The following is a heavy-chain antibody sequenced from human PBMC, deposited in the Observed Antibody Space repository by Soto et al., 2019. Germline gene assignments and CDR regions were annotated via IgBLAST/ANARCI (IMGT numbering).Heavy chain of an antibody. Sequence: EVQLVESGGGLVQPGGSLRLSCAASGFTFSSYWMSWVRQAPGKGLEWVANIKQDGSEKYYVDSVKGRFTISRDNAKNPLYLQMNSLRAEDTAVYYCARDFYYYGSGSYRPYYYYMDVWGKGTTVTVSS. CDR2: IKQDGSEK. CDR1: GFTFSSYW. D-gene: IGHD3-10*01. CDR3: ARDFYYYGSGSYRPYYYYMDV. J-gene: IGHJ6*03. V-gene: IGHV3-7*01.